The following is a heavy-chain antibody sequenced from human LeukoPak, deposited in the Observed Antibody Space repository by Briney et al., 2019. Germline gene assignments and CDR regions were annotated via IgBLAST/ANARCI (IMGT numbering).Heavy chain of an antibody. V-gene: IGHV4-4*02. Sequence: SETLSLTCTVSGGSISSSNWWTWVRQPPGKGLEWVGYIYYSGSTYYNPSLKSRVTISVDTSKNQFSLKLSSVTAADTAVYYCARGADPLRGYWGQGTLVTVSS. J-gene: IGHJ4*02. CDR3: ARGADPLRGY. CDR1: GGSISSSNW. CDR2: IYYSGST.